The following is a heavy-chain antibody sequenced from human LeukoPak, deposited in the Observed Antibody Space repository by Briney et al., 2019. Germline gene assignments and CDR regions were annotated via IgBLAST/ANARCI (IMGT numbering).Heavy chain of an antibody. V-gene: IGHV3-30*02. Sequence: PGGSLRLSCAASGFTFSSYGMHWVRQAPGKGLEWVAFIRYDGSNKYYADSVKGRFTISRDNAKNSLYLQMNSLRAEDTAVYYCARDPPPGYCSSTSCWGNAFDIWGQGTMVTVSS. CDR2: IRYDGSNK. J-gene: IGHJ3*02. D-gene: IGHD2-2*03. CDR1: GFTFSSYG. CDR3: ARDPPPGYCSSTSCWGNAFDI.